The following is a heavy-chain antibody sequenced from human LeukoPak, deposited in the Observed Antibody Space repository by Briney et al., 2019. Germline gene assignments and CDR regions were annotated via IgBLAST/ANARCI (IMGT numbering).Heavy chain of an antibody. Sequence: GGSLRLSCAASGFIFSSYGMHWVRQAPGKGLEWVAFIRYDGSNKYHADSVKGRFSISRDNSKNTVYLQMNSLRAEDTAVYYCANDVEPGAWKDVFDIWGQGTMVTVSS. D-gene: IGHD2-2*01. J-gene: IGHJ3*02. V-gene: IGHV3-30*02. CDR2: IRYDGSNK. CDR3: ANDVEPGAWKDVFDI. CDR1: GFIFSSYG.